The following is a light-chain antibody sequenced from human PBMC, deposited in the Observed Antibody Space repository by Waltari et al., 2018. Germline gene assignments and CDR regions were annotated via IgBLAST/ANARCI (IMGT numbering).Light chain of an antibody. Sequence: DVVLTLTPLSSPVTLGQPASISGRSSQALVHSNGNTYLNWVQQRPGQPPRLLIYNISNRFSGVPDRFSGSGAGTDFTLKISRVEAEDVAVYYCMQTTHFPRTFGQGTKVEIK. J-gene: IGKJ1*01. V-gene: IGKV2-24*01. CDR2: NIS. CDR1: QALVHSNGNTY. CDR3: MQTTHFPRT.